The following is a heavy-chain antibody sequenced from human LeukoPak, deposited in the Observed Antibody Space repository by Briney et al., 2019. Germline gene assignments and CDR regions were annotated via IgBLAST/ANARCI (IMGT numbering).Heavy chain of an antibody. D-gene: IGHD3-22*01. Sequence: SETLSLTCTVSGYSISNGYYWGWIRQPPGKGLEWIGSIYHSGSTYYNPSLKSRVTISVDTSKNQFSLKLSSVTAADTAVYYCAREAYYYDSSGYYGGRSWAFDIWGQGTMVTVSS. J-gene: IGHJ3*02. CDR1: GYSISNGYY. CDR3: AREAYYYDSSGYYGGRSWAFDI. CDR2: IYHSGST. V-gene: IGHV4-38-2*02.